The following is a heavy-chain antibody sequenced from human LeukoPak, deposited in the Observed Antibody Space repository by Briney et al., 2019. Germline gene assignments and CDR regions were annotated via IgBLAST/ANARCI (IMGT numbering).Heavy chain of an antibody. V-gene: IGHV5-51*01. D-gene: IGHD3-22*01. Sequence: GESLKISCKGSGYSFTSYWIGWVRQMPGKGLEWMGIIYPGDSDTRYSPSFQDQVTISADKSISTAYLQWSSLKASDTAMYYCAREGEYYYDSSGYYYFDYWGQGTLVTVSS. J-gene: IGHJ4*02. CDR3: AREGEYYYDSSGYYYFDY. CDR1: GYSFTSYW. CDR2: IYPGDSDT.